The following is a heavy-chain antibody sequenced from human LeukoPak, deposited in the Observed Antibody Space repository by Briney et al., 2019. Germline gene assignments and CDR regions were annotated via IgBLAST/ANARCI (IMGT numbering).Heavy chain of an antibody. J-gene: IGHJ4*02. D-gene: IGHD2-2*01. CDR2: IIPMLGKT. CDR3: ARGLFGGFAAAPFDH. V-gene: IGHV1-69*04. CDR1: GGTFDNYA. Sequence: GASVKVSCKASGGTFDNYAVSWVREAPGLGLEWMGRIIPMLGKTNSAQKFQDRVTITADTSTGTAYMELTNLRSDDTAVYFCARGLFGGFAAAPFDHWGRGTLVTVS.